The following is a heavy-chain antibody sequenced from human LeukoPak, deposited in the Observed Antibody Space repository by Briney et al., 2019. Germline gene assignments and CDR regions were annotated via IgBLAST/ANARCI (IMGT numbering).Heavy chain of an antibody. Sequence: GGSLRLSCAASGFTFSSYSMNWVRQAPGKGLEWVSSISSSSSYIYYADSVKGRFTISRDNAKNSLYLQMNSLRAEDTAVYYCARDPHTDHQLERPYADAFDIWGQGTMVTVSS. D-gene: IGHD1-1*01. CDR3: ARDPHTDHQLERPYADAFDI. CDR1: GFTFSSYS. V-gene: IGHV3-21*01. CDR2: ISSSSSYI. J-gene: IGHJ3*02.